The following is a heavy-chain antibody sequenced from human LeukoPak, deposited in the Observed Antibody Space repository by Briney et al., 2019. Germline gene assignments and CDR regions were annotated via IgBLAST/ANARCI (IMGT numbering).Heavy chain of an antibody. CDR3: ARGIAARPKRRYNWFDP. CDR1: GFTFSDYY. J-gene: IGHJ5*02. Sequence: GGSLRLPCAASGFTFSDYYMSWIRQAPGKGLEWVSYISSSGSTIYYADSVKGRFTISRDNAKNSLYLQMNSLRAEDTAVYYCARGIAARPKRRYNWFDPWGQGTLVTVSS. D-gene: IGHD6-6*01. CDR2: ISSSGSTI. V-gene: IGHV3-11*01.